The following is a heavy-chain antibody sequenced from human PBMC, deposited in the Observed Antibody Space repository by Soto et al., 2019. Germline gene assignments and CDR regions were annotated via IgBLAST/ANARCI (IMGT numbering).Heavy chain of an antibody. CDR3: ARGNLFDYYYGMDV. Sequence: QVQLVQSGAEVKKPGASVKVSCKASGYTFTSYDINWVRQATGQGLEWMGWMNPNSGNTGYAQKFQDRVTMTRNTSISTAYMELSSLRSEDTAVYYFARGNLFDYYYGMDVWGQGTTVTVSS. D-gene: IGHD3-3*01. CDR2: MNPNSGNT. J-gene: IGHJ6*02. V-gene: IGHV1-8*01. CDR1: GYTFTSYD.